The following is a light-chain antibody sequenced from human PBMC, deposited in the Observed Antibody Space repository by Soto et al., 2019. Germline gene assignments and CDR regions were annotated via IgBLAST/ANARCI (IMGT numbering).Light chain of an antibody. V-gene: IGKV3-20*01. CDR3: QHYNSYSEA. J-gene: IGKJ1*01. Sequence: EIVLTPSPGTLSLSPGERATLSCRASQSVSSSYLAWYQQKPGQAPRLLIYGASSRATGIPDRFSGSGSGTEFTLTISSLQPDDFATYYCQHYNSYSEAFGQGTKVDI. CDR2: GAS. CDR1: QSVSSSY.